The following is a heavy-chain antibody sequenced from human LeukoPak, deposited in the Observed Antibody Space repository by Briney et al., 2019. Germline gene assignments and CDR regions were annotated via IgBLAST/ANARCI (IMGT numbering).Heavy chain of an antibody. V-gene: IGHV1-2*02. CDR2: INPNSGGT. CDR1: GYTFTGYY. D-gene: IGHD3-22*01. CDR3: ARVVVVGWFDP. J-gene: IGHJ5*02. Sequence: ASVKVSCKASGYTFTGYYMHWVRQTPGQGLEWMGWINPNSGGTNYAQKFQGRVTMTRDTSTSTAYMELRSLRSDDTAVYYCARVVVVGWFDPWGQGTLVTVSS.